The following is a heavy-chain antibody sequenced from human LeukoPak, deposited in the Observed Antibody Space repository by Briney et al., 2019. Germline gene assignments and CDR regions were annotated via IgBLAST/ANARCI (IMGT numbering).Heavy chain of an antibody. Sequence: GGSLRLSCAASGFTFTSYSMNWVRQAPGKGLEWVSTISGGGGSTYYADSVKGRFTISRDNAKNSLYLQMHSLRDEDTAVYYCARDRVPYSSGWYIFDYWGQGALVTVSS. CDR1: GFTFTSYS. D-gene: IGHD6-19*01. V-gene: IGHV3-23*01. J-gene: IGHJ4*02. CDR2: ISGGGGST. CDR3: ARDRVPYSSGWYIFDY.